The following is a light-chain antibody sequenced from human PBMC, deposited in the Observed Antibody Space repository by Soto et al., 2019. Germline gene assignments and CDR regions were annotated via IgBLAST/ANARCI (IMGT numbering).Light chain of an antibody. CDR3: CSYAGSSTWV. Sequence: QSAXTQPASVSGXXXXSXXXXXXGXSXXVGSYNLVSWYQQHPGKAPKLMIYEVSKRPSGVSNRFSGSKSGNTASLTISGLQAEDEADYYCCSYAGSSTWVFGGGTKVTVL. CDR1: SXXVGSYNL. V-gene: IGLV2-23*02. CDR2: EVS. J-gene: IGLJ3*02.